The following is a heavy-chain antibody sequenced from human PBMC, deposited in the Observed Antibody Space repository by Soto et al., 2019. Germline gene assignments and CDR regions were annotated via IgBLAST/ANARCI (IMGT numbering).Heavy chain of an antibody. CDR3: ARARGVDS. CDR2: IKADGSEK. Sequence: LRRSCAGWGFTFINHWMNWVRQAPGKGLEWVANIKADGSEKYYVDSVKGRFTISRDNAKNSLYLQMNSLRAEDTAVYYCARARGVDSWGQGTLVTVSS. V-gene: IGHV3-7*03. D-gene: IGHD3-16*01. CDR1: GFTFINHW. J-gene: IGHJ5*01.